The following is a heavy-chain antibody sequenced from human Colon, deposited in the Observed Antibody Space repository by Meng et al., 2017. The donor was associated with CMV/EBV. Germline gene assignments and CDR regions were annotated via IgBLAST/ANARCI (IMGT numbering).Heavy chain of an antibody. J-gene: IGHJ4*02. CDR3: IRENWYYDY. Sequence: VESGAEVKKPAASVKVSSKAAGYPFTGYSMYWVRQAPGQGLEWVGCMLPKTGALDYAQKFRGRITLTTDTSITTAYMELSGLTSDDTVVYYCIRENWYYDYWGLGTLVTVSS. CDR2: MLPKTGAL. V-gene: IGHV1-2*02. CDR1: GYPFTGYS. D-gene: IGHD1-1*01.